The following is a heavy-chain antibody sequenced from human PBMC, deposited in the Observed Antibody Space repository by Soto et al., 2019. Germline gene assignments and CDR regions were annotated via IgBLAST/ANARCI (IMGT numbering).Heavy chain of an antibody. Sequence: SETLSLTCAVYGGSFSGYYWSWIRQPPGKGLEWIGEINHSGSTNYNPSLKSRVTISVDTSKNQFSLKLSSVTAADTAVYYCARSRASTVVTRELVYWGQGTLVTVSS. J-gene: IGHJ4*02. CDR3: ARSRASTVVTRELVY. CDR2: INHSGST. CDR1: GGSFSGYY. V-gene: IGHV4-34*01. D-gene: IGHD2-21*02.